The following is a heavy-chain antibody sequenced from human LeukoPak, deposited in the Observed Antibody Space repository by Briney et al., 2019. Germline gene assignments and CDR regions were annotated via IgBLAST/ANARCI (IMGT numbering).Heavy chain of an antibody. Sequence: GGSLRLSCVASGFIFRSYRMNWVRQAPGKGLEWVSCITSTSSSIYYGDSVKGRFTISGDNAKNSLYLQMNSLRAEDTAVYYCARDSDFWSGYFDSWGQGTLVTVSS. CDR1: GFIFRSYR. J-gene: IGHJ4*02. V-gene: IGHV3-48*01. CDR3: ARDSDFWSGYFDS. D-gene: IGHD3-3*01. CDR2: ITSTSSSI.